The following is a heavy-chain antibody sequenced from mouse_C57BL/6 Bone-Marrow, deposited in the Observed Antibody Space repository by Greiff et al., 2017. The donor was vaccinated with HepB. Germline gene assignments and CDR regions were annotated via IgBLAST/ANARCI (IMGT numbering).Heavy chain of an antibody. V-gene: IGHV2-6*01. Sequence: VQLVESGPGLVAPSQSLSITCTVSGFSLTSYGVDWVRQSPGKGLEWLGVIWGVGSTNYNSALKSRLSISKDNSKSQVFLKMNSLQTDDTAMYYCASTRYYEYDDGRDYYAMDYWGQGTSVTVSS. CDR3: ASTRYYEYDDGRDYYAMDY. CDR1: GFSLTSYG. J-gene: IGHJ4*01. CDR2: IWGVGST. D-gene: IGHD2-4*01.